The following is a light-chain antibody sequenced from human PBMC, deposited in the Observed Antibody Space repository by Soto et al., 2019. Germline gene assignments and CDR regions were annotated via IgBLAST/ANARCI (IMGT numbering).Light chain of an antibody. CDR3: QQYGSSPVT. CDR2: GAS. J-gene: IGKJ1*01. V-gene: IGKV3-20*01. Sequence: EIVLTQSPFTLSLSPGERATLSCRASQSVSSSYLAWYQQKPGQAPRLLIYGASSRATGIPDRFSGSGSGTDFTLTISRLEPEDFAVYYCQQYGSSPVTFGQGTKVDIK. CDR1: QSVSSSY.